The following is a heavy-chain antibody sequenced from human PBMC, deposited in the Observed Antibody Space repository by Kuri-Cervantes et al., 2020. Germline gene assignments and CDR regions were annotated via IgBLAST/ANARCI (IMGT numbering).Heavy chain of an antibody. CDR1: GFTFSGYA. J-gene: IGHJ4*02. CDR3: ARIAAAGTSVGYFDY. Sequence: GGSLRLSCVASGFTFSGYAMTWVRQAPGKGLGWVSGISGSGASRYYADSVKGRFTISRDNSENTLYLQMTSLRAEDTAVYYCARIAAAGTSVGYFDYWGQGTLVTVSS. D-gene: IGHD6-13*01. CDR2: ISGSGASR. V-gene: IGHV3-23*01.